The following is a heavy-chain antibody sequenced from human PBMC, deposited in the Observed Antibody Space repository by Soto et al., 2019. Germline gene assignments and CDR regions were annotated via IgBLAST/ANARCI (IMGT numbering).Heavy chain of an antibody. CDR1: GGSISSGGYS. Sequence: QLQLQESGSGLVKPSQTLSLTCAVSGGSISSGGYSWSWIRQPPGKGLEWIGYIYHSGSTYYNPSRTGRVTLSVDRSQHQFSLKLSSVTAADTAVYYCARAGGLGAVAVDYWGQGTLVPVSS. D-gene: IGHD6-19*01. J-gene: IGHJ4*02. CDR2: IYHSGST. CDR3: ARAGGLGAVAVDY. V-gene: IGHV4-30-2*01.